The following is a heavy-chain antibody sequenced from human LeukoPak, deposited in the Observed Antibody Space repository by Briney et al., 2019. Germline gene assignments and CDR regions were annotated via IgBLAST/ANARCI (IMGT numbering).Heavy chain of an antibody. D-gene: IGHD3-10*01. CDR1: GGSINSY. V-gene: IGHV4-4*07. Sequence: SETLSLTCTVSGGSINSYWSWIRQPAGKGLAWIGRISGSGTITYNPALQSRLSISIDTSKNQFSLKLMSVTAADTAVYYCARDSGTTGEVKFDPWGQGMLVTVSS. CDR2: ISGSGTI. CDR3: ARDSGTTGEVKFDP. J-gene: IGHJ5*02.